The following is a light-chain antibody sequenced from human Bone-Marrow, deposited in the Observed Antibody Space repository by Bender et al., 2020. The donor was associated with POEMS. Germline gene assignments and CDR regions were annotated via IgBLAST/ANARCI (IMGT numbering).Light chain of an antibody. J-gene: IGLJ2*01. CDR1: SSDVGSYNL. CDR2: EGS. V-gene: IGLV2-14*02. CDR3: VAWDDTLNGWV. Sequence: QSALTQPASVSGSPGQSITISCTGTSSDVGSYNLVSWYQHHPGKAPKLMIYEGSKRPSGISNRFSGSKSGNTASLAISGLHSEDEADYYCVAWDDTLNGWVFGGGTKLTVL.